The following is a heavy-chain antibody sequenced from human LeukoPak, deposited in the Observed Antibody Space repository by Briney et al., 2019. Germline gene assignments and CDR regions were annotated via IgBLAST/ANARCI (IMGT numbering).Heavy chain of an antibody. V-gene: IGHV1-18*01. D-gene: IGHD2-15*01. Sequence: ASVKVSYKASGYTFTSYGISWVRQAPGQGLEWMGWISAYNGNTNFPQNLQGRVTMTTDTSTSTAYMELRSLRSDDTAVYYCARGIRYCSGGSCYSSYDYYYGMDVWGRGTTVTVSS. CDR2: ISAYNGNT. CDR3: ARGIRYCSGGSCYSSYDYYYGMDV. J-gene: IGHJ6*02. CDR1: GYTFTSYG.